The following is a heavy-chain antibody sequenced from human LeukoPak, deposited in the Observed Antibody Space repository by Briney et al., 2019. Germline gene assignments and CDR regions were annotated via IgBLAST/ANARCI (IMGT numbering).Heavy chain of an antibody. J-gene: IGHJ4*02. CDR1: GFSLSTHN. V-gene: IGHV3-21*01. CDR2: ISSSSSYI. D-gene: IGHD5-24*01. CDR3: AKDKMATTGIY. Sequence: GGSLRLSCAASGFSLSTHNMNWVRQAPGKGLEWVSSISSSSSYIYYADSVKGRFTISRDNAKNSLYLQMNSLRAEDTALYYCAKDKMATTGIYWGQGTLVTVSS.